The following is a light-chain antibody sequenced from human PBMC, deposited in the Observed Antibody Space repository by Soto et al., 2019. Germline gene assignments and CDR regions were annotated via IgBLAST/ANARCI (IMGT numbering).Light chain of an antibody. CDR1: SSDVGDYNY. J-gene: IGLJ1*01. V-gene: IGLV2-14*01. CDR3: SSYTSGTTLYV. CDR2: EVS. Sequence: QSVLTQPASVSGSPGQSITISCTGTSSDVGDYNYVSWYQQHPGKAPKLMISEVSNRPSGVSNRFSGSKSGNTASLTISGLQAEDEADYYCSSYTSGTTLYVFGTGTKVTVL.